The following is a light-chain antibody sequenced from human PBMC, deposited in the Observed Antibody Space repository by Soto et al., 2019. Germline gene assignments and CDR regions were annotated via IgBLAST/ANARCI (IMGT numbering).Light chain of an antibody. J-gene: IGKJ1*01. CDR1: ESISSS. V-gene: IGKV1-5*03. Sequence: DFPITQSPATVSASVGDRVPRPCRASESISSSLAWYQQKPGKAPKVLIYKASSLEGGVPSRFSGSGSGTEFTLTISSLQPDDFASYYCQSYNGYWTFGQGTKV. CDR3: QSYNGYWT. CDR2: KAS.